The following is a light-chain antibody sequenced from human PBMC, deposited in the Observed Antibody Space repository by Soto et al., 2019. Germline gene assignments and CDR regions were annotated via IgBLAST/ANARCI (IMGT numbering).Light chain of an antibody. CDR1: RSNIGSNT. Sequence: QLVLTQSPSASGTPGQKVTISCSGGRSNIGSNTVDWYQQLPGTAPKLLIYIDSQRPSGVPDRFSGSKSGTSASLAISGLQSEDEADYYCAVWDDSLKGVVFGGGTKLTVL. J-gene: IGLJ2*01. CDR2: IDS. CDR3: AVWDDSLKGVV. V-gene: IGLV1-44*01.